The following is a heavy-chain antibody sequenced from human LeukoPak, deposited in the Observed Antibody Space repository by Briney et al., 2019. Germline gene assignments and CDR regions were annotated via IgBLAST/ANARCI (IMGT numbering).Heavy chain of an antibody. CDR1: GFTFSSYE. D-gene: IGHD6-13*01. CDR2: ISSSGSTI. J-gene: IGHJ4*02. Sequence: SGGSLRLSCAASGFTFSSYEMNWVRQAPGKGLEWVSYISSSGSTIYYADSVKGRFTISRDNAKNSLYLQMNSLRAEDTAVYYCHSIAAAGTGYWGQGILVTVSS. CDR3: HSIAAAGTGY. V-gene: IGHV3-48*03.